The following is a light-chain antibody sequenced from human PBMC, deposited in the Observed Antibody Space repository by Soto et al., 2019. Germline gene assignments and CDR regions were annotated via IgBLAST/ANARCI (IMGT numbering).Light chain of an antibody. CDR1: SGSIASNY. V-gene: IGLV6-57*01. CDR3: QSYDATNQV. J-gene: IGLJ3*02. CDR2: EDN. Sequence: NFMLTQPHSVSESPGKKVIISCTRSSGSIASNYVQWYQQRPGSSPTTVIYEDNQRPSGVPDRFSGSIDSSSNSASLTISGLVTGDEADYYCQSYDATNQVFGGGTKLTVL.